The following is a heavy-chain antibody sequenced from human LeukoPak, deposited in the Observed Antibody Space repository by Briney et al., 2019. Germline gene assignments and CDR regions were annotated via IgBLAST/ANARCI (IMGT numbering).Heavy chain of an antibody. CDR3: TRGPHYHDTTGFYYGFFM. V-gene: IGHV3-15*01. CDR2: IKIKTDGGTT. J-gene: IGHJ4*02. Sequence: PGGSLRLSCADSGFTFSDSWMTWGRQIPGKGLEWVVRIKIKTDGGTTDYAAPVKGRFTISRDDSKNTLSLQMNSLQSEDTAVYYCTRGPHYHDTTGFYYGFFMWGQGTLVTVSS. CDR1: GFTFSDSW. D-gene: IGHD3-22*01.